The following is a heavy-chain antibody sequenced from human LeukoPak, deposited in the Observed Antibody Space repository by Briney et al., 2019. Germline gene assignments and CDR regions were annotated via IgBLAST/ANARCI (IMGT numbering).Heavy chain of an antibody. D-gene: IGHD5-18*01. CDR3: AKAYATAMVKGDAFDI. CDR1: GFTFDDYA. J-gene: IGHJ3*02. Sequence: GGSLRLSCAASGFTFDDYAMHWVRQAPGKGLEWVSGISWNSGSIGYADSVKGRFTISRDNAKNSLYLQMNSLRAEDTALYYCAKAYATAMVKGDAFDIWGQGAMVTVSS. CDR2: ISWNSGSI. V-gene: IGHV3-9*01.